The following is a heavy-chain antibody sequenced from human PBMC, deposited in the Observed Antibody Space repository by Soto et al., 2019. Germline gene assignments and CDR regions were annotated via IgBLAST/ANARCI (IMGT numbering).Heavy chain of an antibody. D-gene: IGHD1-1*01. CDR1: GFTFSSSA. CDR3: AKSLDINWKNWFDP. J-gene: IGHJ5*02. CDR2: ISGSDGRT. V-gene: IGHV3-23*01. Sequence: GGSLRLSCAASGFTFSSSAMNWVRQAPGKGLEWVSVISGSDGRTYYADSVKGRFTISRDNSKNTLYLDINSLRAEDTAVYYCAKSLDINWKNWFDPWGQGTLVTVSS.